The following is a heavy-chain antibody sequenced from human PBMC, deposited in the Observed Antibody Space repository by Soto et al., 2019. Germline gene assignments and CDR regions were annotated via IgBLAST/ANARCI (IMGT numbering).Heavy chain of an antibody. J-gene: IGHJ6*02. V-gene: IGHV1-69*13. D-gene: IGHD3-9*01. CDR2: IIPIFGTA. CDR3: PRCPQLTCYYYGMDV. CDR1: EGTFSSYA. Sequence: SANVGCNASEGTFSSYAVSWVRHAPGQGLEWMGGIIPIFGTANYAKKLNGRVKITADESTSQAYIELSSLRSEDTAVYYCPRCPQLTCYYYGMDVWGQGSTVTVSS.